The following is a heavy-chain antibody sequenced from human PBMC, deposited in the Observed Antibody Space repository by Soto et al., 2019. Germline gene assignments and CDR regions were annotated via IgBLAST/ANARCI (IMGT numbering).Heavy chain of an antibody. V-gene: IGHV1-18*01. Sequence: ASVKVSCKASGYTFTSYGISWVRQAPGQGLEWMGWISAYNGNTNYAQKLQGRVTMTTDTSTSTAYMELRSLRSDDTAVYYCARDWRRYSSSPWANWFDPCGKGTLVTVDS. D-gene: IGHD6-6*01. CDR2: ISAYNGNT. CDR1: GYTFTSYG. CDR3: ARDWRRYSSSPWANWFDP. J-gene: IGHJ5*02.